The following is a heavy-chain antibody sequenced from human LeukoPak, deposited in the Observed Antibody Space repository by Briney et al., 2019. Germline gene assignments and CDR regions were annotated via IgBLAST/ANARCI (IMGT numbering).Heavy chain of an antibody. CDR1: GFIVSHNY. CDR2: IKQDGSQK. J-gene: IGHJ3*02. D-gene: IGHD3-22*01. Sequence: PGGSLRLSCAASGFIVSHNYMTWVRQAPGKGLEWVANIKQDGSQKFYVDSVKGRFTISRDNAKNSLYLQMNSLRAEDTALYYCARGDYYESSGYFIDAFDIWGQGTMVTVSS. CDR3: ARGDYYESSGYFIDAFDI. V-gene: IGHV3-7*01.